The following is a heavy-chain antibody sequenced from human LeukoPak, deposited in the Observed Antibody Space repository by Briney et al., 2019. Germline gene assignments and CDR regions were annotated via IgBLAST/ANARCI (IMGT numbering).Heavy chain of an antibody. CDR1: GFTFSSHW. CDR3: ARGLTAIDV. CDR2: IKQDGSEK. V-gene: IGHV3-7*01. J-gene: IGHJ3*01. D-gene: IGHD5-18*01. Sequence: GGSLRLSCAAPGFTFSSHWMSWVRQAPGKGLEWVATIKQDGSEKYYVDSVQGRFTISRDNAKNSLYLQMNSLRAEDTALYYCARGLTAIDVWGQGTMVTVSS.